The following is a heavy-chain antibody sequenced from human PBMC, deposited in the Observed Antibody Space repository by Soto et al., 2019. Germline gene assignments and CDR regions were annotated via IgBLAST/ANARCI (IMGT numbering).Heavy chain of an antibody. CDR3: ARARTIFGAFDY. V-gene: IGHV4-34*01. D-gene: IGHD3-3*01. CDR2: INHSGST. Sequence: SETLSLTCAVYGGSFSGYYWSWIRQPPGKGLEWIGEINHSGSTNYNPSLKSRVTISIDTSKNQFSLKLSSVTAADTAVYYCARARTIFGAFDYWGQGTLVTVSS. J-gene: IGHJ4*02. CDR1: GGSFSGYY.